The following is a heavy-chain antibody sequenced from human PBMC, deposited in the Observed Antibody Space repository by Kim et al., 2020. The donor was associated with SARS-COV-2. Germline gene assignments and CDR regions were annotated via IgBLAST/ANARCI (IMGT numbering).Heavy chain of an antibody. CDR1: GGSVNNQY. D-gene: IGHD2-8*01. J-gene: IGHJ4*02. Sequence: SETLSLTCSVSGGSVNNQYWSWIRQPPGKRLEWIGYVYYSGATNYNPSLESRVTISVDTSKNLFSLTLSSVTAADTAVYYCARETYPLYSTTWQTHFDYWGQGTLVTVSS. V-gene: IGHV4-59*02. CDR2: VYYSGAT. CDR3: ARETYPLYSTTWQTHFDY.